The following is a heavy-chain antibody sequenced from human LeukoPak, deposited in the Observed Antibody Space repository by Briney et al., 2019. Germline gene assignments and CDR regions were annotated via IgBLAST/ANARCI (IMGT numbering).Heavy chain of an antibody. CDR1: GYTFTSYG. D-gene: IGHD3-10*01. CDR2: ISAYNGNT. CDR3: ATDMVRGGRWAFDI. J-gene: IGHJ3*02. Sequence: AAVKFSCTASGYTFTSYGISWVRQAPGQGLEWMGWISAYNGNTNYAQKLQGRVTMTTDTSTSTAYMELRSLRSDDTAVYYCATDMVRGGRWAFDIWGQETIDPVSS. V-gene: IGHV1-18*01.